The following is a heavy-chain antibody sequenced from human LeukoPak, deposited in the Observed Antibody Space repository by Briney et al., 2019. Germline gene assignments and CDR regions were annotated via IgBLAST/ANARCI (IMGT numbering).Heavy chain of an antibody. CDR3: PRGPPGSYNPPPPLDY. D-gene: IGHD1-26*01. CDR2: TYYRSKWYN. V-gene: IGHV6-1*01. Sequence: SQTLSLTCAISGDSVSSNSAAWNWIRQSPSRGLEWLGRTYYRSKWYNDYAVSVKSRITINPDTSKNQFSLQLNSVTPEDTPVYYCPRGPPGSYNPPPPLDYWGQGTLVTVSS. J-gene: IGHJ4*02. CDR1: GDSVSSNSAA.